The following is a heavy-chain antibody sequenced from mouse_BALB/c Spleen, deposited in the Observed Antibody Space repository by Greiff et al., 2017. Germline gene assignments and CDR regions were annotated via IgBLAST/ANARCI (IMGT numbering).Heavy chain of an antibody. V-gene: IGHV8-12*01. D-gene: IGHD2-1*01. CDR2: IYWDDDK. CDR3: ARRRYGNQYYYAMDY. CDR1: GFSLSTSGMG. Sequence: QVTLKESGPGILQPSQTLSLTCSFSGFSLSTSGMGVSWIRQPSGKGLEWLAHIYWDDDKRYNPSLKSRLTISKDTSRNQVFLKITSVDTADTATYYCARRRYGNQYYYAMDYWGQGTSVTVSS. J-gene: IGHJ4*01.